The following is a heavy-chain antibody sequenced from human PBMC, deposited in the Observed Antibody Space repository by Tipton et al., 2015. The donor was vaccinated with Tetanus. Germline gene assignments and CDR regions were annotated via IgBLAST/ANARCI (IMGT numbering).Heavy chain of an antibody. CDR3: ARVGGPNDY. CDR1: GGSFSGYY. CDR2: INHSGST. J-gene: IGHJ4*02. Sequence: TLSLTCAVYGGSFSGYYWSWIRQPPGKGLEWIGEINHSGSTNYNPSLKSRVTISVDTSKNQFSLKLSSVTAADTAVYYCARVGGPNDYWGQGTLVTVSS. V-gene: IGHV4-34*01. D-gene: IGHD3-16*01.